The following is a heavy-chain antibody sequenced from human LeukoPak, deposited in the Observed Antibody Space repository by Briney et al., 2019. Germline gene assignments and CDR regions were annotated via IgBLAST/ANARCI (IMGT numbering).Heavy chain of an antibody. J-gene: IGHJ4*02. CDR1: GFIFSNAW. V-gene: IGHV3-15*07. Sequence: GGSLRLSCAASGFIFSNAWMNWVRQAPGKGLEWVGRIKSKTDGGTTDYAAPVKGRFAISRDDSKNTLYLQMNSLKTEDTAVYYCTTAPPAWIQLWTVDYWGQGTPVTVSS. D-gene: IGHD5-18*01. CDR2: IKSKTDGGTT. CDR3: TTAPPAWIQLWTVDY.